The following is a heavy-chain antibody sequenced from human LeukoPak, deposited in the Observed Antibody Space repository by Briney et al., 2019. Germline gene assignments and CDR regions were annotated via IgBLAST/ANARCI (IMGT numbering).Heavy chain of an antibody. CDR1: GGFISTYY. J-gene: IGHJ6*03. D-gene: IGHD2-15*01. CDR3: ARHAVAPPYYMDV. CDR2: IYYSGST. V-gene: IGHV4-39*01. Sequence: MASETLSLTCTVSGGFISTYYWGWIRQPPGKGLEWIGSIYYSGSTYYNPSLKSRVTISVDTSKNQFSLKLSSVTAADTAVYYCARHAVAPPYYMDVWGKGTTVTVSS.